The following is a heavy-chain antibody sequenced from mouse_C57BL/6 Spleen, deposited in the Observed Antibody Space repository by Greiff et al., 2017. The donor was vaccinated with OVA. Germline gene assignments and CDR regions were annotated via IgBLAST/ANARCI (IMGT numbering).Heavy chain of an antibody. Sequence: VKLVESGPGLVQPSQSLSITCTVSGFSLTSYGVHWVRQSPGKGLEWLGVIWRGGSTDYNAAFMSRLSITKDNSKSQVFFKMNSLQADDTAIYYCAKNREKLDDYDGIYWYFDVWGTGTTVTVSS. CDR2: IWRGGST. J-gene: IGHJ1*03. D-gene: IGHD2-4*01. CDR3: AKNREKLDDYDGIYWYFDV. CDR1: GFSLTSYG. V-gene: IGHV2-5*01.